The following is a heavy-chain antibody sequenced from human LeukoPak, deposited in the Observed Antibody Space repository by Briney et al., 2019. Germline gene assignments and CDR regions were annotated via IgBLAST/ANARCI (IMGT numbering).Heavy chain of an antibody. J-gene: IGHJ4*02. V-gene: IGHV4-34*01. D-gene: IGHD2-2*01. Sequence: SETLSLACAVYGGSFSGYYWSWIRQPPGKGLEWIGEINHSGSTNYNPSLKSRVTISVDTSKNQFSLKLSSVTAADTAVYYCARARRRQKAVYCSSTSCYSYFDYWGQGTLVTVSS. CDR2: INHSGST. CDR1: GGSFSGYY. CDR3: ARARRRQKAVYCSSTSCYSYFDY.